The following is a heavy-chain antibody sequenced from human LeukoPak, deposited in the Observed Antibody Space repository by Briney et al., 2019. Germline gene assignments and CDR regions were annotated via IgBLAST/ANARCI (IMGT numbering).Heavy chain of an antibody. Sequence: SETLSLTCAVYGGSFNGYYWSWIRQPRGKGLEWIGEINHSGSTNYNPSLKSRVTISVDTSKNQFSLKLRSVTAADTTVYYCARVFRFSHFDCWGQGTLVTVSS. CDR2: INHSGST. CDR1: GGSFNGYY. CDR3: ARVFRFSHFDC. V-gene: IGHV4-34*01. D-gene: IGHD3-3*01. J-gene: IGHJ4*02.